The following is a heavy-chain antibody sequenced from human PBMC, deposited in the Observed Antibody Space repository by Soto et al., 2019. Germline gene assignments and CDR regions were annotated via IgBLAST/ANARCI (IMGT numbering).Heavy chain of an antibody. CDR2: IYYSGST. Sequence: QVQLQESGPGLVKPSETLSLTCTVSGGSISSSSYFWVWIRQPPGKGLECIGNIYYSGSTYYSPFLKSLLTISVDTSKNQFSLKLNSVTAADTAIYYCARHQKIIVVTAARGFDIWGQGTMGTVSS. J-gene: IGHJ3*02. CDR1: GGSISSSSYF. D-gene: IGHD2-21*01. CDR3: ARHQKIIVVTAARGFDI. V-gene: IGHV4-39*01.